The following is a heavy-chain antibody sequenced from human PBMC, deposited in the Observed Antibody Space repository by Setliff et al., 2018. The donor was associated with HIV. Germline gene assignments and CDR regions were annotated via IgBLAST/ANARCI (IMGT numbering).Heavy chain of an antibody. V-gene: IGHV5-51*01. J-gene: IGHJ4*02. CDR1: GYRFANYW. CDR2: IYPGDSDT. CDR3: ATVDPNYGDYATY. Sequence: GESLKISCKGSGYRFANYWIGWVCQMPGKGLEWMGIIYPGDSDTRYSPSFQGQVTISADTSISTAYLHWSSLKASDTAVYYCATVDPNYGDYATYWGQGSLVTVSS. D-gene: IGHD4-17*01.